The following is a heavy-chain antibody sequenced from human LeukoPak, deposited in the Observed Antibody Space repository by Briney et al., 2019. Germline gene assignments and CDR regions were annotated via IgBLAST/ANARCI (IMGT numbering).Heavy chain of an antibody. D-gene: IGHD6-19*01. CDR2: IYYSGST. Sequence: PSETLSLTCTVSGGSISSSSYYWGWIRQPPGKGLEWIGSIYYSGSTYYNPSLKSRVTISVDTSKNQFSLKLSSVTAADTAVYYCARGGGSSGWYQDAFDIWGQGTMATVSS. CDR1: GGSISSSSYY. CDR3: ARGGGSSGWYQDAFDI. V-gene: IGHV4-39*07. J-gene: IGHJ3*02.